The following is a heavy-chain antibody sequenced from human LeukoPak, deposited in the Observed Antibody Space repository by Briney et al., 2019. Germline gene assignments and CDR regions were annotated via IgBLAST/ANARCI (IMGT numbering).Heavy chain of an antibody. CDR2: IIPVFGTA. D-gene: IGHD2-15*01. J-gene: IGHJ6*03. Sequence: GSSVKVSCKASGGTFSSYAISWVRQAPGQGLEWMGGIIPVFGTANYAQKFQGRVTITTDESTSTAYMELSSLRSEDTAVYYCARGIVVTDYYYMDVWGKGTTVTVSS. CDR1: GGTFSSYA. V-gene: IGHV1-69*05. CDR3: ARGIVVTDYYYMDV.